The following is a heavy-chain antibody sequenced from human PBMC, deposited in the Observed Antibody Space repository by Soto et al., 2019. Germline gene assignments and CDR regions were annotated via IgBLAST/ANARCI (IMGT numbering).Heavy chain of an antibody. J-gene: IGHJ4*02. CDR3: ILRVLAQDFDF. CDR1: GGPFSSHS. Sequence: QVLVVQSGAEVKTPGSSVRVSCKASGGPFSSHSITWVRQAPGQGLEWMGRFIPILDRTNHAQRFQGRVTFTADTSTSTAYMDLSDLRSQDTARYYCILRVLAQDFDFWGQGTQVTVSS. D-gene: IGHD2-8*02. V-gene: IGHV1-69*04. CDR2: FIPILDRT.